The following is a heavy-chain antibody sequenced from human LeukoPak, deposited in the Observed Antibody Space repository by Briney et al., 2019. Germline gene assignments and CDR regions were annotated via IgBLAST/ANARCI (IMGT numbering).Heavy chain of an antibody. Sequence: ASVKVSCKASGYTFTSYYMHWVRQAPGQGLEWMGIINPSGGSTNYAQKFQGRVTITADESTSTAYMELSSLRSEDTAVYYCARDERAARPRSVWFDPWGQGTLVTVSS. J-gene: IGHJ5*02. CDR3: ARDERAARPRSVWFDP. V-gene: IGHV1-46*01. CDR1: GYTFTSYY. CDR2: INPSGGST. D-gene: IGHD6-6*01.